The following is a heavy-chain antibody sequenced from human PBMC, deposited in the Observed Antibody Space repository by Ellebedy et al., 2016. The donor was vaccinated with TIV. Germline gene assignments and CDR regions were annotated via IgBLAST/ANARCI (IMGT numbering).Heavy chain of an antibody. J-gene: IGHJ6*02. V-gene: IGHV3-53*01. CDR1: GFTVSGDY. CDR2: MDAGGNT. D-gene: IGHD3-3*02. CDR3: ATSAGSCTFCYYYYYGMDV. Sequence: PGGSLRLSCAASGFTVSGDYMSWVRQAPGKRLEWVSIMDAGGNTHYPDPVKCRFTVSRDNSKNTLYLQMNSLRAEDTAVYYCATSAGSCTFCYYYYYGMDVWGQGTTVTVSS.